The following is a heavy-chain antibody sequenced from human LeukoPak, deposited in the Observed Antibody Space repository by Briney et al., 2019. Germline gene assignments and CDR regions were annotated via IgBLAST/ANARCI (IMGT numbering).Heavy chain of an antibody. CDR3: ARDLSGSYRGYYFDY. CDR1: GFTFSSYA. CDR2: ISYDGSNK. V-gene: IGHV3-30-3*01. D-gene: IGHD1-26*01. Sequence: GGSLRLPCAASGFTFSSYAMHWVRQAPGKGLEGVAVISYDGSNKYYADSVKGRFTIPRDNSKNTLYLQMNSLRAEDTAVYYCARDLSGSYRGYYFDYWGQGTLVTVSS. J-gene: IGHJ4*02.